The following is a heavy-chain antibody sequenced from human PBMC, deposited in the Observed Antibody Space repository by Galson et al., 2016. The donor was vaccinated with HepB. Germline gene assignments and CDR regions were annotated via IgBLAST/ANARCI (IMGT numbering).Heavy chain of an antibody. Sequence: LRLSCAASGFAFSSHWMHWVRQDLGKGLVWVSRINSDGTISNYADSVKVRFTISRDNAKNTLYLQMNSLRAEDTAVYFCVRDHSVVPTTAYNWFDPWGRGTLVTVSS. D-gene: IGHD4-23*01. CDR1: GFAFSSHW. J-gene: IGHJ5*02. CDR2: INSDGTIS. CDR3: VRDHSVVPTTAYNWFDP. V-gene: IGHV3-74*01.